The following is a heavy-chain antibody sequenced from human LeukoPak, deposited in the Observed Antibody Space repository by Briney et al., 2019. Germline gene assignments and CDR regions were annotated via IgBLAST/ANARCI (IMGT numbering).Heavy chain of an antibody. Sequence: PGGSLRLSCAASGFTVSSNYMTWVRQAPGKGLEWVSVIYTGGATYYADSVKGRFTISRDNSKNTLYLQMNSLRAEDTAVYYCARVDTTVAAYYYYYGMDVWGQGTTVTVSS. CDR1: GFTVSSNY. CDR3: ARVDTTVAAYYYYYGMDV. D-gene: IGHD4-23*01. V-gene: IGHV3-53*05. CDR2: IYTGGAT. J-gene: IGHJ6*02.